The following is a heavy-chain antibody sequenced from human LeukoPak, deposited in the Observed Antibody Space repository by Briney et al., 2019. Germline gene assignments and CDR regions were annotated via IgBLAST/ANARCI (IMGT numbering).Heavy chain of an antibody. CDR1: GYTFTSYD. CDR3: ARGRGTTLWFGELHARSNWFDP. D-gene: IGHD3-10*01. V-gene: IGHV1-8*01. CDR2: MNPNSGNT. J-gene: IGHJ5*02. Sequence: ASVKVSCKASGYTFTSYDINWVRQATGQGLEWMGWMNPNSGNTGYAQKFQGTVTMTRKTPISTAYMELISVRSSDTAGYYCARGRGTTLWFGELHARSNWFDPWGQGTLVTVSS.